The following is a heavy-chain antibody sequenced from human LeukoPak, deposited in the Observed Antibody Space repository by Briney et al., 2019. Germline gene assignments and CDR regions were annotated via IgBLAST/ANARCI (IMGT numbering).Heavy chain of an antibody. Sequence: GESLRLSCAASGFTFSSYSMNWVRQAPGKGLEWVSSISSSSSYIYYADSVKGRVTISRDNTRNSMYLQMNSLRAEDTAVYYCARGDSNYGGGLDYWGQGTLVTVSS. V-gene: IGHV3-21*01. CDR1: GFTFSSYS. J-gene: IGHJ4*02. CDR3: ARGDSNYGGGLDY. D-gene: IGHD4-11*01. CDR2: ISSSSSYI.